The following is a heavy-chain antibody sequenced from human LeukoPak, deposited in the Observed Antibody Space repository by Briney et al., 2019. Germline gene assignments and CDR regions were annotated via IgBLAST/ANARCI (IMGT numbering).Heavy chain of an antibody. CDR1: GGTFSSYA. Sequence: SVKVSCKASGGTFSSYAISWVRQAPGQGLEWMGGIIPIFGTANYAQKFQGRVTITTDESTSTAYMELSSLRSEDTAVYYCASSHDSSGYYYDSLDYWGQGTLVTVSS. CDR2: IIPIFGTA. CDR3: ASSHDSSGYYYDSLDY. V-gene: IGHV1-69*05. J-gene: IGHJ4*02. D-gene: IGHD3-22*01.